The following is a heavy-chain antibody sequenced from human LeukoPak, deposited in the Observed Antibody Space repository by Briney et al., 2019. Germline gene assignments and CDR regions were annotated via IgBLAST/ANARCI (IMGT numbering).Heavy chain of an antibody. Sequence: GGSLRLSCAASGFTFSSYWMHWVRQTPGKGLVWVSRIDSDGSSTRYADSVKGRFTISRDNAKNTLYLQMNSLRVEDTAVYYCLRGRVAVTAADSFDYWGQGTLVTVSS. V-gene: IGHV3-74*01. J-gene: IGHJ4*02. D-gene: IGHD2-21*02. CDR3: LRGRVAVTAADSFDY. CDR2: IDSDGSST. CDR1: GFTFSSYW.